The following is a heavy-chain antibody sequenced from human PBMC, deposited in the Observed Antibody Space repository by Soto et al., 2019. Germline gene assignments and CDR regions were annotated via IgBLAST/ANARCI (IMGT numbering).Heavy chain of an antibody. J-gene: IGHJ4*02. CDR3: AKGWGDY. Sequence: EVQLLESGGGLVQPGGSLRLSCAASGFTFSSYTMSWVRQGPGKGLEWVSGISSSGGSTVYADSVKGRFTISRDNFKNTLYLQRNSLRAEDTAVYYWAKGWGDYWGQGTPVTVSS. CDR1: GFTFSSYT. V-gene: IGHV3-23*01. CDR2: ISSSGGST. D-gene: IGHD7-27*01.